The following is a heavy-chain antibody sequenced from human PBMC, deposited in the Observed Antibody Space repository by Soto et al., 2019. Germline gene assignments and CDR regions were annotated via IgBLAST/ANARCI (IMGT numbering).Heavy chain of an antibody. CDR3: ARDQPGYSYGYGLGY. CDR2: ISSSSSYI. J-gene: IGHJ4*02. D-gene: IGHD5-18*01. CDR1: GFTFSSYS. V-gene: IGHV3-21*01. Sequence: EVQLVESGGGLVKPGGSLRLSCAASGFTFSSYSMNWVRQAPGKGLEWVSSISSSSSYIYYADSVKGRFTISRDNAKNYLYLQMNSLRVEDTAVYYCARDQPGYSYGYGLGYWGQGTLVTVSS.